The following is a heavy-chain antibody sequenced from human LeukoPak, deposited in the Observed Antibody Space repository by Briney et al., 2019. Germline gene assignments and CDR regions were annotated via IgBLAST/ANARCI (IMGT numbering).Heavy chain of an antibody. J-gene: IGHJ4*02. CDR3: ARTDSSGYYYFDY. Sequence: SETLSLTCTVSGGSISSYYWSWIRQPPGKGLEWIGYIYYSGSTNYNPSLKSRVTISVDTSKNQFSLKLSSVTAADTAVYYCARTDSSGYYYFDYWGQGALVTVSS. V-gene: IGHV4-59*08. CDR2: IYYSGST. CDR1: GGSISSYY. D-gene: IGHD3-22*01.